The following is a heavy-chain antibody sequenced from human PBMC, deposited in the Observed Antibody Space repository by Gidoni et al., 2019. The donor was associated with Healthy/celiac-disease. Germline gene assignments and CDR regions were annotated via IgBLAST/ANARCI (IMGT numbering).Heavy chain of an antibody. J-gene: IGHJ3*02. V-gene: IGHV3-23*01. CDR2: ISGSGGST. Sequence: EVQLLESGGGLVPPGGSLRLSCAASGFTFSSSAMSWVRQAPGQGLEWVSAISGSGGSTYYADSVKGRFTISRDNSKNTLYLQMNSLRAEDTAVYYCAKDRSGYSYGYSAFDIWGQGTMVTVSS. CDR3: AKDRSGYSYGYSAFDI. D-gene: IGHD5-18*01. CDR1: GFTFSSSA.